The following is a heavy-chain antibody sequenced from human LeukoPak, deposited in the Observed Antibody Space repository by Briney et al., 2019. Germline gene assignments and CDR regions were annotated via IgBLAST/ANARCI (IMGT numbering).Heavy chain of an antibody. Sequence: ASVKVSCKASGYTFTSYAMNWVRQAPGQGLEWMGWINPNSGGTNFAQKFQGRVSMTRDTSISTAYMELSRLRSDDTAVYFCARFPRVAATQYFYYNYCMDVWGKGTTVTVSS. V-gene: IGHV1-2*02. D-gene: IGHD2-15*01. CDR1: GYTFTSYA. CDR2: INPNSGGT. CDR3: ARFPRVAATQYFYYNYCMDV. J-gene: IGHJ6*03.